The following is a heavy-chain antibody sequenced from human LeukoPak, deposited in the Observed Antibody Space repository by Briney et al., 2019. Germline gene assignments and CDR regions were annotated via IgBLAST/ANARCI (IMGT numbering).Heavy chain of an antibody. CDR2: IYYSGTT. Sequence: SETLSLTCTVSGGSMSSYYWTGIRQPPGKGLEWVGYIYYSGTTKYNPSLKSRVTISLDTSKNQFSLELSSVTAADTAVCYYARAPYSSTWYLEYFDFWGEGTLVTVSS. CDR3: ARAPYSSTWYLEYFDF. V-gene: IGHV4-59*01. J-gene: IGHJ4*02. D-gene: IGHD6-13*01. CDR1: GGSMSSYY.